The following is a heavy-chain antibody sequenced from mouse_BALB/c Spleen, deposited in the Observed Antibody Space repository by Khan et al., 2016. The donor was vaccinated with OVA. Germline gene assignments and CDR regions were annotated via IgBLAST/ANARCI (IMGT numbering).Heavy chain of an antibody. V-gene: IGHV5-17*02. D-gene: IGHD2-3*01. CDR1: GFTFSGFG. CDR2: INSGSTTI. Sequence: EVQLVESGGGLVRPGGSRKLSCAASGFTFSGFGMHWVRQAPEKGLEWVAYINSGSTTIYYADTVKGRFTISRDNPKNTLFLQMTSLRSEDTATYYCSRDGYYYFDYWGQGTTLTVSS. J-gene: IGHJ2*01. CDR3: SRDGYYYFDY.